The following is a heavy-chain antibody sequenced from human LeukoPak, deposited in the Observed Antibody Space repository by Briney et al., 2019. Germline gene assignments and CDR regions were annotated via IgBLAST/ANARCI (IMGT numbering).Heavy chain of an antibody. CDR1: GYTFTSYC. CDR3: ARAGTTVTATDY. D-gene: IGHD4-17*01. Sequence: GASVKVSCKASGYTFTSYCMHWVRQAPGEALEWMGIINPSGGSTSYAQKFQGRVTMTRDTSTSTVYMELSSLRSEDTAVYYCARAGTTVTATDYWGQGTLVTVSS. V-gene: IGHV1-46*01. J-gene: IGHJ4*02. CDR2: INPSGGST.